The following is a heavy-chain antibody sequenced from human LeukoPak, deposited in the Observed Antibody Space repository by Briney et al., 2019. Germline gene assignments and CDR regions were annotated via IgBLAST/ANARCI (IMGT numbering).Heavy chain of an antibody. V-gene: IGHV4-59*10. Sequence: PSETLSLTSAVYGGSFSGYYWSWIRQPPGKGLEWIGRIYASGTINYNPSLKSRVTMSLDTSKSQFSLILSSVTAADTAVYYCARDNRYCSGGTCYSGQDYWGQGTLVTVSS. D-gene: IGHD2-15*01. CDR3: ARDNRYCSGGTCYSGQDY. J-gene: IGHJ4*02. CDR2: IYASGTI. CDR1: GGSFSGYY.